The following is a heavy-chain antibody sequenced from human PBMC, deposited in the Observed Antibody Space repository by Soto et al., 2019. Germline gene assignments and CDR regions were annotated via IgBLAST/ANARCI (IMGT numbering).Heavy chain of an antibody. CDR1: GFTVSSNY. D-gene: IGHD3-10*01. Sequence: EVQLVESGGGLVQPGGSLRLSCAASGFTVSSNYMSWVRQAPGKGLEWVSVIYSGGSTYYADSVKGRFTISRDNSKNTLYPQMNSLRAEDTAVYYCARDNWGVRGLDVWGKGTTVTVSS. CDR3: ARDNWGVRGLDV. V-gene: IGHV3-66*01. J-gene: IGHJ6*04. CDR2: IYSGGST.